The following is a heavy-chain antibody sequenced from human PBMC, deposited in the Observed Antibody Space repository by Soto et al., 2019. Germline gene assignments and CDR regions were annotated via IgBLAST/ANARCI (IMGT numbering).Heavy chain of an antibody. V-gene: IGHV4-30-2*01. J-gene: IGHJ4*02. CDR2: IYHSGSP. Sequence: LSLTCAVSGGSISSGGYSWSWIRQPPGKGLEWIGYIYHSGSPYYNPSLKSRVTISVDRSKNQFSLKLGSVTAADTAVYYCARDGPHITIFGYGDYWGQGNLVTVSS. CDR3: ARDGPHITIFGYGDY. D-gene: IGHD3-3*01. CDR1: GGSISSGGYS.